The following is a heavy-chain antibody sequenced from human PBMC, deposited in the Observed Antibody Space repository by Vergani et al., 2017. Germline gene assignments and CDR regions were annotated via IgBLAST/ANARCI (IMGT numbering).Heavy chain of an antibody. D-gene: IGHD3-10*01. V-gene: IGHV4-4*03. CDR2: IYHSGST. CDR1: GGSISSSNW. J-gene: IGHJ6*02. Sequence: QVQLQESGPGLVKPPGTLSLTCAVSGGSISSSNWWSWVRQPPGKGLEWIGEIYHSGSTNYNPSLKSRVTISVDKSKNQFSLKLSSVTAADTAVYYCARGNRPYYYGSGSPRVYYYYYGMDVWGQGTTVTVSS. CDR3: ARGNRPYYYGSGSPRVYYYYYGMDV.